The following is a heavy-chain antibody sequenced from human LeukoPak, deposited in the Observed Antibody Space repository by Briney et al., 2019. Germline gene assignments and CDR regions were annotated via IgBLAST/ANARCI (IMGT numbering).Heavy chain of an antibody. D-gene: IGHD3-22*01. CDR3: ARTRRGSGYHAFDI. J-gene: IGHJ3*02. V-gene: IGHV1-2*02. Sequence: GASVKVSCKASGYTFTGYYMHWVRQAPGQGLEWMGWINPNSGGTNYAQKFQGRVTMTRDTSISTAYMELSRLRSDDTAVYYCARTRRGSGYHAFDIWGQGTMVTVSS. CDR1: GYTFTGYY. CDR2: INPNSGGT.